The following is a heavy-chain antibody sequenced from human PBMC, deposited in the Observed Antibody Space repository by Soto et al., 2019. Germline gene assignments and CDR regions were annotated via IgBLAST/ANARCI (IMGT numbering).Heavy chain of an antibody. CDR2: VYNTGTP. CDR3: ARDRFSYGY. CDR1: GASISSYY. Sequence: KTSETLSLTCTVSGASISSYYWSWIRQPPGKGLEWIGYVYNTGTPNYNPSLKRRVTISVDTSKNQVFLRLSSVTAADTARYYCARDRFSYGYWGQGTLVTVSS. J-gene: IGHJ4*02. D-gene: IGHD5-18*01. V-gene: IGHV4-59*01.